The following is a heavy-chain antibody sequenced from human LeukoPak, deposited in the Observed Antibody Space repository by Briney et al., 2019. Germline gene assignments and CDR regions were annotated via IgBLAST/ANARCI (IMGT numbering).Heavy chain of an antibody. Sequence: TPSETLSLTCTVSGGSISSGSYYWCWIRRPAGKGLEWIGRIYTSGSTNYNPSLKSRVTISVDTSKNQFSLKLSSVTAADTAVYYCARGRGYCSSTSCYNYYYGMDVWGQGATVTVSS. J-gene: IGHJ6*02. CDR3: ARGRGYCSSTSCYNYYYGMDV. D-gene: IGHD2-2*02. V-gene: IGHV4-61*02. CDR2: IYTSGST. CDR1: GGSISSGSYY.